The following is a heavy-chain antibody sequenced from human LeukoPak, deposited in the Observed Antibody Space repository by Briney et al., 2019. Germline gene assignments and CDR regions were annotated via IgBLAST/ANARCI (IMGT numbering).Heavy chain of an antibody. CDR1: GFTFSSYA. J-gene: IGHJ4*02. Sequence: PGGSLRLSCAASGFTFSSYAMSWVRQAPGKGLEWVSTIGDSGGNTPYADSVKGRFTISRDNGKNSLYLQMNSLRDEDTAVYYCARKYGGQLASHLDYWGQGTLVTVSS. V-gene: IGHV3-23*01. D-gene: IGHD6-13*01. CDR3: ARKYGGQLASHLDY. CDR2: IGDSGGNT.